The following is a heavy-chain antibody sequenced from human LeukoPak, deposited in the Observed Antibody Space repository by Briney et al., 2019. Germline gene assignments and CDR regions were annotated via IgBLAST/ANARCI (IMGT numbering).Heavy chain of an antibody. D-gene: IGHD3-10*01. CDR3: ARGARSGDY. J-gene: IGHJ4*02. Sequence: ASVKVSCKTSGYTFTNYDINWVRQATGQGLEWMGWMNPNSGNTGYAQKFQGRVTMTRNISTSTAYMELSSLRSEDTAVYYCARGARSGDYWGQGTQVTVSS. V-gene: IGHV1-8*01. CDR2: MNPNSGNT. CDR1: GYTFTNYD.